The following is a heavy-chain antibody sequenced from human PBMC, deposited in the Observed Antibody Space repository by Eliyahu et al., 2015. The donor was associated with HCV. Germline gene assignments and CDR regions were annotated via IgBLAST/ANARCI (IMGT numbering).Heavy chain of an antibody. Sequence: QVQLVQSGPEVKKPGASVKVSCKASTYSFTNFYLHWVRQAPGQGLEWIGVINPDGRTATYAQKFRGRVAMTRDTPTTTFYMELSGLRSEDTAIYYCVRFLVVSDDNHAFDIWGQGTTVTVSS. CDR3: VRFLVVSDDNHAFDI. CDR2: INPDGRTA. V-gene: IGHV1-46*01. D-gene: IGHD3-22*01. J-gene: IGHJ3*02. CDR1: TYSFTNFY.